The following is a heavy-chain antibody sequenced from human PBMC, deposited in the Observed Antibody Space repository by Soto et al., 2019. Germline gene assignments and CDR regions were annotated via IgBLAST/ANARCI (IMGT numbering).Heavy chain of an antibody. CDR1: GFTFSSYS. V-gene: IGHV3-21*01. Sequence: VGSLRLSCAASGFTFSSYSMNWVRQAPGKGLEWVSSISSSSSYIYYADSVKGRFTISRDNAKNSLYLQMNSLRAEDTAVYYCARGRGVLWFGELLRKYYFDYWGQGTLVTVSS. D-gene: IGHD3-10*01. CDR2: ISSSSSYI. CDR3: ARGRGVLWFGELLRKYYFDY. J-gene: IGHJ4*02.